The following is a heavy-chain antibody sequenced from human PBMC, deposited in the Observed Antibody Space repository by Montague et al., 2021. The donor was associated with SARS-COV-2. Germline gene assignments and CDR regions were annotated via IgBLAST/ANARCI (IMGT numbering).Heavy chain of an antibody. J-gene: IGHJ4*02. CDR3: ARWDPQTLTLIGLRGKSASDY. CDR2: TYYRSKWYN. CDR1: GDSVSSNSAA. Sequence: CVISGDSVSSNSAAWNWIRQSPSRGLEWLGRTYYRSKWYNDYAVSMKSRITINPDTSKSQFSLKLSSVTAADTGVYYCARWDPQTLTLIGLRGKSASDYWGQGTLVTVSS. D-gene: IGHD4-23*01. V-gene: IGHV6-1*01.